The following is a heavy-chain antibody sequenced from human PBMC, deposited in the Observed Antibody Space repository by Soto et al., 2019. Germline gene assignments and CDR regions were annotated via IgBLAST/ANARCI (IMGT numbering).Heavy chain of an antibody. CDR2: INPNRGGT. J-gene: IGHJ6*02. CDR3: ARDFRGSSPGPYYYYGMDV. D-gene: IGHD6-6*01. V-gene: IGHV1-2*04. Sequence: ASVKVSCKASGYTFTGYYMHWVRQAPGQGLEWMGWINPNRGGTNYAQKFQGWVTMTRDTSISTAYMELSRLRSDDTAVYYCARDFRGSSPGPYYYYGMDVWGQGTTVTVSS. CDR1: GYTFTGYY.